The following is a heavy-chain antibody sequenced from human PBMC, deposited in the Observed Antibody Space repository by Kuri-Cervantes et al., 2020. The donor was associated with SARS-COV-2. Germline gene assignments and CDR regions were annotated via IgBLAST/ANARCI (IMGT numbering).Heavy chain of an antibody. D-gene: IGHD3-3*01. CDR1: GFTFSSYA. CDR2: ISYDGSNK. J-gene: IGHJ3*02. CDR3: ARASLDLTIFGVAYDAFDI. Sequence: GESLKISCAASGFTFSSYAMHWVRQAPGKRLEWVAVISYDGSNKYYADSVKGRFTISRDNSKNTLYLQMNSLRAEDTAVYYCARASLDLTIFGVAYDAFDIWGQGTMVTVSS. V-gene: IGHV3-30-3*01.